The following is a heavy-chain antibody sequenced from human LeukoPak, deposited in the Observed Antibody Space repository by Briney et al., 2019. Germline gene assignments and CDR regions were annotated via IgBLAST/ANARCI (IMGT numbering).Heavy chain of an antibody. D-gene: IGHD2-21*02. J-gene: IGHJ5*02. CDR1: GFTFRSYA. Sequence: GGSLRLSCAASGFTFRSYAMHWVRQAPGKGLEWVALMSFDESSKDYADSVKGRFTISRDNSKNTLYLQMGSLRAEDMAVYYCARDGTYCGGDCYTNWFDPWGQGTLVTVSS. V-gene: IGHV3-30*14. CDR3: ARDGTYCGGDCYTNWFDP. CDR2: MSFDESSK.